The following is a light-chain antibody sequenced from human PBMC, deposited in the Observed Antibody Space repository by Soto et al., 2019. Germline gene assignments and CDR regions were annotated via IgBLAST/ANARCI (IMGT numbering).Light chain of an antibody. CDR2: EVT. V-gene: IGLV2-14*01. CDR1: SSDVGAYNY. CDR3: SSNSRSDIFM. Sequence: QSVLTQPAPVSGSPGQSFIISCTGTSSDVGAYNYVSWYQQHPDKAPKVMIYEVTNRPSGVSNRFSGSKSGNTASLNISGLQSEDEADYYCSSNSRSDIFMFGTGTKVTGL. J-gene: IGLJ1*01.